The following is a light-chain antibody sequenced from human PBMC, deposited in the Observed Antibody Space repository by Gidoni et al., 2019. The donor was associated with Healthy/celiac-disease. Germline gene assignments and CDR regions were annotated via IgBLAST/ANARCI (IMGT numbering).Light chain of an antibody. CDR1: QSVSSSY. Sequence: EIVLTQSPGSLSWSPGERATLSCRASQSVSSSYLAGYQQTPGQAPRLLIYGSSSKATGIPDRFSGSGSRTDITLTSSRLEAEDCAVYYCQQYGSSPPWTFGQGTKVEIK. J-gene: IGKJ1*01. CDR3: QQYGSSPPWT. V-gene: IGKV3-20*01. CDR2: GSS.